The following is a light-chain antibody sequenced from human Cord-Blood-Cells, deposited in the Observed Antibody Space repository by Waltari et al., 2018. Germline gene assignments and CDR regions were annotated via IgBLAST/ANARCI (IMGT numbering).Light chain of an antibody. J-gene: IGLJ1*01. Sequence: QSALTQPASVSGSPGQSLTISCTGTSIYVGGYNSFSGYQQHPGKAPKLMIYAVSNRPSGVSNRFSGSKSGNTASLTISGLQAEDEADYYCSSYTSSSNYVFGTGTKVTVL. V-gene: IGLV2-14*01. CDR2: AVS. CDR3: SSYTSSSNYV. CDR1: SIYVGGYNS.